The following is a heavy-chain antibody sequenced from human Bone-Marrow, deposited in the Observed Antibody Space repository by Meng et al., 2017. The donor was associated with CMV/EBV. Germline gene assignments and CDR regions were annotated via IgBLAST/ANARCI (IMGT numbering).Heavy chain of an antibody. Sequence: SETLSLTCTVSGGSISSSTYYWGWIRQPPGKGLDWSGTIYYSGSTYYNPSLKSRVTISVDTSKNQFSLKLSSVTAAHTAVYYCARQTHYSTQVYWGQGTLVTVSS. CDR1: GGSISSSTYY. J-gene: IGHJ4*02. D-gene: IGHD6-13*01. CDR2: IYYSGST. V-gene: IGHV4-39*01. CDR3: ARQTHYSTQVY.